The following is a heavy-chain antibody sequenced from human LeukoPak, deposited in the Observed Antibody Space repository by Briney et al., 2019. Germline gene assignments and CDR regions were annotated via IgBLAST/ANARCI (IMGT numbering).Heavy chain of an antibody. D-gene: IGHD6-13*01. CDR2: INPNSGGT. J-gene: IGHJ4*02. Sequence: GASVKVSCKASGYTFAGYSIHWVRQAPGQGLEWMGWINPNSGGTNYAQKFQGRVTMTRDTSISTAYMELSRLRSDDTAVYYCARDPSIAAAAEFDYWGQGTLVTVPS. V-gene: IGHV1-2*02. CDR1: GYTFAGYS. CDR3: ARDPSIAAAAEFDY.